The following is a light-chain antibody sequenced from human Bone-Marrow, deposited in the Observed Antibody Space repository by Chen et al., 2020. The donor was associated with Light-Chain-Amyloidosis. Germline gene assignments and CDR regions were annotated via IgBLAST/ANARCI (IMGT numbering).Light chain of an antibody. Sequence: NFMLTQPHSVSESPGKTVIISCTRSSGSIATNYVQWYQQRPGSSPTTVIYEDDQRPSGVPDRFSGSIDRSSSSASLAISGLKTEDEADYCCQSYQGSSQGVFGGGTKLTVL. J-gene: IGLJ3*02. CDR2: EDD. CDR3: QSYQGSSQGV. V-gene: IGLV6-57*01. CDR1: SGSIATNY.